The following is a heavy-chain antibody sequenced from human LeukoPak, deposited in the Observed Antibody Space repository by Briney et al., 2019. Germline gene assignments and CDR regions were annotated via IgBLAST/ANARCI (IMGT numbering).Heavy chain of an antibody. V-gene: IGHV4-30-4*08. J-gene: IGHJ5*02. CDR1: GGSISRGNYY. CDR2: IYYSGST. D-gene: IGHD4-11*01. CDR3: ARYDYSNYRRWFDP. Sequence: SETLSLTCTVSGGSISRGNYYWSWIRQPPGKGLEWIGYIYYSGSTYYNPSLKSRVTISVDTSKNQFSLKLSSVTAADTAVYYCARYDYSNYRRWFDPWGQGTLVTVSS.